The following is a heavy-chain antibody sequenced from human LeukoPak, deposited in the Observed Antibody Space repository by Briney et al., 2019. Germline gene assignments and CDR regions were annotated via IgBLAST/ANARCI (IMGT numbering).Heavy chain of an antibody. J-gene: IGHJ4*02. CDR2: IDPGDSYN. CDR3: ARPVEMATSPFDY. Sequence: KLETSLKICCKGSGYTFTNHWISWVRQMPGKGLEWRGKIDPGDSYNNYSPSFQGQVTISADKSIATAYLQWSSLKASDTAMYYCARPVEMATSPFDYWGQGTLVTVSS. V-gene: IGHV5-10-1*04. D-gene: IGHD5-24*01. CDR1: GYTFTNHW.